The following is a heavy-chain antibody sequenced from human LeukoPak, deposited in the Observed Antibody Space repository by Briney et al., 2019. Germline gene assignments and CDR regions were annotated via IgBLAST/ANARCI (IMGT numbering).Heavy chain of an antibody. J-gene: IGHJ4*02. CDR3: ARGWAGTLEY. CDR1: GYTFTGYY. Sequence: GASVKVSCKASGYTFTGYYMHWVRQAPGQGLEWMGWIYPGNGNTKYSQEFQGRVTITRDTSASTVFMELSSLRSDDMAVYYCARGWAGTLEYWGQGTLVTVSS. D-gene: IGHD6-19*01. CDR2: IYPGNGNT. V-gene: IGHV1-3*03.